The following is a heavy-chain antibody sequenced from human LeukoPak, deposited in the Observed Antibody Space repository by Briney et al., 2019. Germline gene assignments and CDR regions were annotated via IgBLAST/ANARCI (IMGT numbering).Heavy chain of an antibody. Sequence: GASVKVSCKASGGTFSSYAISWVRQAPGQGLEWMGGIIPIFGTANYAQKFQGRGTITAGESTSTAYMELSRLRSEDTAVYYCARDRGIAAAGTIDYWGQGTLVTVSS. D-gene: IGHD6-13*01. V-gene: IGHV1-69*01. J-gene: IGHJ4*02. CDR1: GGTFSSYA. CDR3: ARDRGIAAAGTIDY. CDR2: IIPIFGTA.